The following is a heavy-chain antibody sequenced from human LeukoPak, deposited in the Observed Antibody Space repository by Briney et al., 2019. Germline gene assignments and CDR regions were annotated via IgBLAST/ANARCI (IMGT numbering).Heavy chain of an antibody. CDR3: VPGSH. CDR2: IKQDGSEK. Sequence: PGGSLRLSCAASGFTFSNYAMSWARQAPGKGLEWVANIKQDGSEKYYVDSVKGRFTISRDNAKNSLYLQMNSLRAEDTAVYYCVPGSHWGQGTLVTVSS. J-gene: IGHJ4*02. CDR1: GFTFSNYA. D-gene: IGHD1-26*01. V-gene: IGHV3-7*01.